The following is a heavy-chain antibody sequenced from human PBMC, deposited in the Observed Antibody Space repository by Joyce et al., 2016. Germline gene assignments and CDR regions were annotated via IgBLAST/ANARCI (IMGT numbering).Heavy chain of an antibody. J-gene: IGHJ4*02. V-gene: IGHV4-34*01. CDR1: GVSFNDHY. Sequence: QLQLHQWGAGRLKPSETLSLTCAVYGVSFNDHYWSWARQPPGKGLEWTGEISHSGTVNYNPSLKSRVTMSVDTSKNQFSLKVTSVTAADTAVYYCARVGGHFYESDYWGQGTLVTVSS. D-gene: IGHD2/OR15-2a*01. CDR2: ISHSGTV. CDR3: ARVGGHFYESDY.